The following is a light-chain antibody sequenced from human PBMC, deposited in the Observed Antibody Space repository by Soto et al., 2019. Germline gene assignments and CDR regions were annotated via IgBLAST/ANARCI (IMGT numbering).Light chain of an antibody. CDR1: SSDVGGYNY. CDR3: SSYTDRKNLV. J-gene: IGLJ1*01. Sequence: QSALTQPASVSGSPGQSITISCTGTSSDVGGYNYVSWYQQHPGKAPKLMIYEVSNRPSGVPDRFSGSKSGNTASLTVSALQAEDGADYYCSSYTDRKNLVFGTGTKLTAL. CDR2: EVS. V-gene: IGLV2-8*01.